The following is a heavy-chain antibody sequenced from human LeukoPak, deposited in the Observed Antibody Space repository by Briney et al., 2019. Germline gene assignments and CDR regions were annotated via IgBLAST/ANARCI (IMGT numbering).Heavy chain of an antibody. V-gene: IGHV1-18*01. CDR3: ARDFEGYYYDSSGYEQLLDY. CDR1: GYTFTSYG. D-gene: IGHD3-22*01. CDR2: ISAYNGNT. J-gene: IGHJ4*02. Sequence: ASVKVSCKASGYTFTSYGISWVRQAPGQGLEWMGWISAYNGNTNYAQKLQGRVTMTTDTSTSTAYMELRSLRSDDTAVYYCARDFEGYYYDSSGYEQLLDYWGQGTLVTVSS.